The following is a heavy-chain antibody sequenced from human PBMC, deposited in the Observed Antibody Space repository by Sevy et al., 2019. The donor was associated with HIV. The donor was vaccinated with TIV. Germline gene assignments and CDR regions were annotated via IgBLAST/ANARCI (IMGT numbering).Heavy chain of an antibody. D-gene: IGHD5-18*01. CDR1: GFTFSSYA. J-gene: IGHJ4*02. CDR3: ARGEGNSYGYAPRV. CDR2: IWYDGSIK. Sequence: GGSLRLSCAASGFTFSSYAMHWVRQAPGKGLEWVAVIWYDGSIKYYIDSVEGRFTISRDNSKNTLYLQMSSLRVEDTAVYYYARGEGNSYGYAPRVWGQGTLVTVSS. V-gene: IGHV3-33*01.